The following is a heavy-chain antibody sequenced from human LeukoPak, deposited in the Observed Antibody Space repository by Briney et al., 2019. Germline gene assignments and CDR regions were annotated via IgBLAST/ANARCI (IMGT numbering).Heavy chain of an antibody. V-gene: IGHV3-7*01. J-gene: IGHJ4*02. CDR3: ARDLNWETY. CDR2: IKTDGSLI. CDR1: GFTFSSYE. Sequence: GGSLRLSCAASGFTFSSYEMNWVRQAPGKGLEWVANIKTDGSLIYYVDSVKGRFTISRDNAKNSLYLQMNSLRVEDTAVYYCARDLNWETYWGQGTLVSVSS. D-gene: IGHD7-27*01.